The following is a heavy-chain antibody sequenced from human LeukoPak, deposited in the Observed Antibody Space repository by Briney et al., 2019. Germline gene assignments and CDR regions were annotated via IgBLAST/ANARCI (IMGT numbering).Heavy chain of an antibody. Sequence: GGSLTLSCAASGFTVSSNYMSWVRQAPGKGLEWVSVIYSGGSTYYADSVKGRFTISRDNSKNTLYLQMNSLRGEDTDVYYCARVAFRSSSYISGIDYWGQGTLVTVSS. CDR3: ARVAFRSSSYISGIDY. D-gene: IGHD6-6*01. V-gene: IGHV3-53*01. CDR2: IYSGGST. CDR1: GFTVSSNY. J-gene: IGHJ4*02.